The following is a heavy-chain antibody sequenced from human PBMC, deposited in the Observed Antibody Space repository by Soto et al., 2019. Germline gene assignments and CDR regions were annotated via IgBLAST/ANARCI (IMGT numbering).Heavy chain of an antibody. Sequence: GGSLRLSCAASGFTVSSNYMSWVRQDPGKGLEWVSVIYSGGSTYYADSVKGRFTISRDNSKNTLYLQMNSLRAEDTAVYYCARNYYDSGGGFDYWGQGTLVTVSS. J-gene: IGHJ4*02. V-gene: IGHV3-53*01. CDR1: GFTVSSNY. CDR3: ARNYYDSGGGFDY. D-gene: IGHD3-22*01. CDR2: IYSGGST.